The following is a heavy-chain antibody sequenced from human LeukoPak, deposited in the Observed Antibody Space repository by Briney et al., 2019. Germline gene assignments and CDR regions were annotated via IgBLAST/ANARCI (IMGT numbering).Heavy chain of an antibody. CDR2: IYPTDIT. J-gene: IGHJ5*01. Sequence: SETLSLTCTVSGGSISNSYWSWIRQPAGKGLEWIGRIYPTDITTYNPSPKSRVTLSVDTSKNQFSLKVNSVTAADAAVYYCARGPGQLTSECFDSWGQGILVTVSS. CDR3: ARGPGQLTSECFDS. CDR1: GGSISNSY. V-gene: IGHV4-4*07. D-gene: IGHD6-13*01.